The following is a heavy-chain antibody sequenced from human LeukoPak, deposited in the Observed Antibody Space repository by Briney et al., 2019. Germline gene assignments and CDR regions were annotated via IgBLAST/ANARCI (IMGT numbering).Heavy chain of an antibody. J-gene: IGHJ4*02. CDR3: ARGMVRLRPGVAPGY. V-gene: IGHV3-33*01. CDR2: IWYDGSNK. CDR1: GFTFSSYG. D-gene: IGHD5-12*01. Sequence: GGSLRLSCAASGFTFSSYGMHWVRQAPGKGLEWVAVIWYDGSNKYYADSVKGRFTISRDNSKNTLYLQMNSLRAEDTAVYYCARGMVRLRPGVAPGYWGQGTLVTVSS.